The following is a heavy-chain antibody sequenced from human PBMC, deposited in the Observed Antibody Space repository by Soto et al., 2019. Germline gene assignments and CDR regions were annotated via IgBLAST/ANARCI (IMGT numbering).Heavy chain of an antibody. Sequence: PSETLSLTCTVSGGAISSYYWSWIRQPAGKGLEWVGRINTSGTTKYNPSLESRVTMSLDTSKNQFFLTLSSVTAADTAVYYCARGGIVVVVGSQNWFAPWGQGTLVTVSS. CDR2: INTSGTT. CDR1: GGAISSYY. J-gene: IGHJ5*02. CDR3: ARGGIVVVVGSQNWFAP. D-gene: IGHD2-21*01. V-gene: IGHV4-4*07.